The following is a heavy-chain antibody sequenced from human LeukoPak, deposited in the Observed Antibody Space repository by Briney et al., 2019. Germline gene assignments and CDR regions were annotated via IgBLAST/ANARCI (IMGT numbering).Heavy chain of an antibody. D-gene: IGHD6-13*01. V-gene: IGHV1-18*01. J-gene: IGHJ4*02. CDR2: ISAYNGKT. Sequence: ASVKVSCKASRYTFSSYGISWVRQAPGQGLEWMGWISAYNGKTKYAQKLQGRVTMTTETSTSTAYMELRSLRSDDTAVYYCARGEAAARHFDYWGQGTLVTVSS. CDR1: RYTFSSYG. CDR3: ARGEAAARHFDY.